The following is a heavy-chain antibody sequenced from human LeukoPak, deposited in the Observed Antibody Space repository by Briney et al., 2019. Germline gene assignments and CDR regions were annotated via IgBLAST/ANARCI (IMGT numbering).Heavy chain of an antibody. CDR2: INSDGSST. CDR3: ARHDWFDP. CDR1: GFTFSSYW. J-gene: IGHJ5*02. Sequence: GGSLRLSCAASGFTFSSYWMHWVRQAPGKGLVWVLRINSDGSSTSYADSVKGRFTISRDNAKNTLYLQMNSLRAEDTAVYYCARHDWFDPWGQGTLVTVSS. V-gene: IGHV3-74*01. D-gene: IGHD3-3*01.